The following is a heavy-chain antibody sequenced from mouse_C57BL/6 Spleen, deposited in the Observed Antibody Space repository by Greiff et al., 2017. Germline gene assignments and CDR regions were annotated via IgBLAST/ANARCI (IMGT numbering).Heavy chain of an antibody. CDR3: ARPYSNYYAMDY. D-gene: IGHD2-5*01. CDR1: GYTFTSYW. J-gene: IGHJ4*01. V-gene: IGHV1-64*01. CDR2: IHPNSGST. Sequence: QVQLQQPGAELVKPGASVTLSCKASGYTFTSYWMHWVKQRPGQGLEWIGMIHPNSGSTNYNEKFKSKATLTVDKSSSTAYMQLSSLTSEDSAVYYCARPYSNYYAMDYWGQGTSVTVSS.